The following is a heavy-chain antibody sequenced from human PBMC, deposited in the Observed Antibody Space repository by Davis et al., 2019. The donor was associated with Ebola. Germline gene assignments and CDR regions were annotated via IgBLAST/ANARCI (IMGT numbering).Heavy chain of an antibody. D-gene: IGHD3-16*01. V-gene: IGHV3-30-3*01. CDR2: ISYDGSNK. CDR3: ARDGPLFDLGDYYYGMGV. CDR1: GFTFSRYP. J-gene: IGHJ6*02. Sequence: PGGSLRLSCAASGFTFSRYPIHWVRQAPGKGLEWVALISYDGSNKYYADSVKGRFTITRDNSKNTLYLQMNSLRAEDTAVYYCARDGPLFDLGDYYYGMGVWGQGTTVTVSS.